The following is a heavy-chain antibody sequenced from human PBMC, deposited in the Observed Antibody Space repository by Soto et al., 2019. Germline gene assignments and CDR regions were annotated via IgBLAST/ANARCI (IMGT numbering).Heavy chain of an antibody. D-gene: IGHD2-2*01. CDR1: GGTFNRYT. CDR3: ARGAGRSDVVPAAISVLEV. Sequence: QVQLVQSGAEVKKPGSSVKVSCKGSGGTFNRYTITWVRQAPGQGLEWMGRIIPMFGIASYAQNFQGRVTITASQPTITACAGMISLSCQDTAVYYCARGAGRSDVVPAAISVLEVWGQGTTGTVSS. V-gene: IGHV1-69*02. CDR2: IIPMFGIA. J-gene: IGHJ6*02.